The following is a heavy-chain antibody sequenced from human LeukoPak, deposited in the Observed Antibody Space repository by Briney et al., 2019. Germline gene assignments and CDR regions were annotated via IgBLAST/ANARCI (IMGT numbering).Heavy chain of an antibody. J-gene: IGHJ6*02. CDR3: ARDPRFLEWAYGMDV. D-gene: IGHD3-3*01. CDR2: INHSGST. Sequence: PSETLSLTCAVYGGSFSGYYWSWIRQPPGKGLEWIGEINHSGSTNYNPSLKSRVTISVDTSKNQFSLKLSSVTAADTAVYYCARDPRFLEWAYGMDVWGQGTTVTVSS. CDR1: GGSFSGYY. V-gene: IGHV4-34*01.